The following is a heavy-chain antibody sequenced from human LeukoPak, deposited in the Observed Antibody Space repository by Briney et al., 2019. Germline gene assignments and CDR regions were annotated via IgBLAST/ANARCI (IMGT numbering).Heavy chain of an antibody. V-gene: IGHV4-34*01. Sequence: PSETLSLTCAVYGGSFSGYYWSWIRQPPGKGLEWIGEINHSGSTNYNPSLKSRVTISVDTSKNQFSLKLSSVTAADTAVYYCARDDTPVEMATIGGWFDPWGQGTLVTVSS. D-gene: IGHD5-24*01. CDR3: ARDDTPVEMATIGGWFDP. J-gene: IGHJ5*02. CDR1: GGSFSGYY. CDR2: INHSGST.